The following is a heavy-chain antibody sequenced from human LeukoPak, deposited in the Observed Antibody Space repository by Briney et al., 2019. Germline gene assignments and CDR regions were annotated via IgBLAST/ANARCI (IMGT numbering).Heavy chain of an antibody. CDR1: GYTFTNYG. V-gene: IGHV1-18*01. CDR3: ARAGRIRYYGSGSYHNDRWFDP. J-gene: IGHJ5*02. CDR2: ISTYNGNT. D-gene: IGHD3-10*01. Sequence: ASVKVSCKTSGYTFTNYGITWVRQAPGQGLQWMGWISTYNGNTKYAQKFHGRVTMTTDTSTTTAYMELRSLRSDDTAMYYCARAGRIRYYGSGSYHNDRWFDPWGQGTLVTVSS.